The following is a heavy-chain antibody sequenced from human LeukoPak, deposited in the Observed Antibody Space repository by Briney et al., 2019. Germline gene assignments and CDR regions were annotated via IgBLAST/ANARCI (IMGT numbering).Heavy chain of an antibody. V-gene: IGHV3-48*04. CDR3: ARMGDIVLMVPDY. CDR1: GFTFSSYS. J-gene: IGHJ4*02. CDR2: ISSSSSTI. Sequence: GGSLRLSCAASGFTFSSYSMNWVRQAPGKGLEWVSDISSSSSTIDYADSVKGRFTISRDNAKNSLYLQMNSLRAEDTAVYYCARMGDIVLMVPDYCGQGTLVTVSS. D-gene: IGHD2-8*01.